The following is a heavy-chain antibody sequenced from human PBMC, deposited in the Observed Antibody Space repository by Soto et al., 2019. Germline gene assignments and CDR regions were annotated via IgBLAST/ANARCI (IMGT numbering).Heavy chain of an antibody. CDR1: GFTFSSYS. D-gene: IGHD3-3*01. Sequence: GGSLRLSCAASGFTFSSYSMNWVRQAPGKGLEWVSYISGSGSTIYYADSVKGRFTISRDNAKNSLYLQMNSLRDEDTAVYYCARGYYDFLSGYLRDYYYGMDLWGQGTTVTVSS. V-gene: IGHV3-48*02. CDR3: ARGYYDFLSGYLRDYYYGMDL. CDR2: ISGSGSTI. J-gene: IGHJ6*02.